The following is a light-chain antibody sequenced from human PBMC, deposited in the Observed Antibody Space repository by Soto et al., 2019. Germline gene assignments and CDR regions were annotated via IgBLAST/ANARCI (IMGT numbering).Light chain of an antibody. V-gene: IGLV2-14*01. CDR2: EIT. CDR1: SRDVGGHNY. Sequence: QSVLTQPASVSGSPGQSITISCTGTSRDVGGHNYVSWYQHHPGKAPKLLIYEITNRPSGISNRFSGSKSGNTASLTISGLQAEDEADYYCYSYTNNNTPVFGGGTKVTVL. CDR3: YSYTNNNTPV. J-gene: IGLJ3*02.